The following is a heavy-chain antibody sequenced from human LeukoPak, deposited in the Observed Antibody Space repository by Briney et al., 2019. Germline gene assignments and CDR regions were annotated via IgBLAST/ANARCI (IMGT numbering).Heavy chain of an antibody. CDR3: ARRPGPFRDGYKDAFDI. V-gene: IGHV4-59*08. Sequence: SETLSLTCTVSGGSISSYYWSWIRQPPGKGLEWIGYIYYSGSTNYNPSLKSRVTISVDTSKNQFSLKLSSVTAADTAVYYCARRPGPFRDGYKDAFDIWGQGTMVTVSS. D-gene: IGHD5-24*01. J-gene: IGHJ3*02. CDR1: GGSISSYY. CDR2: IYYSGST.